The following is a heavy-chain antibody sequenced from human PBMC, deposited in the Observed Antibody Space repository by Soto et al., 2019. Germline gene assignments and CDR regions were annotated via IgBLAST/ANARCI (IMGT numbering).Heavy chain of an antibody. Sequence: SETLSLTCTVSGGSVSSGGYFWSWIRQPPGEGLEWIGHIYNSGSTYSNQSLRGRVTISVDTSKSQFSLKLSSLTAADTAVYYCARGPSADKIDFWGQGTLVTVS. CDR1: GGSVSSGGYF. V-gene: IGHV4-30-4*01. D-gene: IGHD3-3*01. CDR2: IYNSGST. CDR3: ARGPSADKIDF. J-gene: IGHJ4*02.